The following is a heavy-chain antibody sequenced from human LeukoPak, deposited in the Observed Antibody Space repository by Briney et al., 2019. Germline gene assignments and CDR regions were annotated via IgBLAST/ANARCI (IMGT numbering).Heavy chain of an antibody. CDR1: GGSFSGYY. J-gene: IGHJ4*02. V-gene: IGHV4-34*01. D-gene: IGHD3-10*01. CDR3: ARSDYYGSGSYYETPDY. CDR2: INHSGST. Sequence: SETLSLTCAVYGGSFSGYYWSWIRQPPGKGLEWFGEINHSGSTNYNPSLKSRVTISVDTSKNQFSLKLSSVTAADTAVYYCARSDYYGSGSYYETPDYWGQGTLVTVSS.